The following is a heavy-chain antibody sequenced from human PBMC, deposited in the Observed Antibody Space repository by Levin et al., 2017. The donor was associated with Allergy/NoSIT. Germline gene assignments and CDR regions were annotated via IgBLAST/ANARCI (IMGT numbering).Heavy chain of an antibody. CDR3: ARGFFRNSSSWYLY. J-gene: IGHJ4*02. D-gene: IGHD6-13*01. CDR2: INHSGST. CDR1: GGSFSGYY. Sequence: GSLRLSCAVYGGSFSGYYWSWIRQPPGKGLEWIGEINHSGSTNYNPSLKSRVTISVDTSKNQFSLKLSSVTAADTAVYYCARGFFRNSSSWYLYWGQGTLVTVSS. V-gene: IGHV4-34*01.